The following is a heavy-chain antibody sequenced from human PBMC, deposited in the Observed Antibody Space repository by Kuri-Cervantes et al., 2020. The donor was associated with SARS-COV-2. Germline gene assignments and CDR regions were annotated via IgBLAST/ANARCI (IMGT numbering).Heavy chain of an antibody. D-gene: IGHD3-3*01. CDR2: ISYDGSNK. Sequence: GESLKSLCAASGFTFSSYAMHWVRQAPGKGLEWVAVISYDGSNKYYADSVKGRFTISRDNSKNTLYLQMNSLRSDDTAVYYCARVYRITIFGVVTNSPMDWGQGTLVTVSS. CDR3: ARVYRITIFGVVTNSPMD. J-gene: IGHJ4*02. CDR1: GFTFSSYA. V-gene: IGHV3-30-3*01.